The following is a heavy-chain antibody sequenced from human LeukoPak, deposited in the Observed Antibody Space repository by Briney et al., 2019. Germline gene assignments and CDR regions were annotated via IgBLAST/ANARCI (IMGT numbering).Heavy chain of an antibody. CDR1: GYTFIDYG. D-gene: IGHD6-19*01. CDR3: ARVVAESSGWYGDYTTLAGDY. CDR2: ISGYNGNT. V-gene: IGHV1-18*01. J-gene: IGHJ4*02. Sequence: ASVKVSCKASGYTFIDYGITWVRQAPGQGLEWMGWISGYNGNTNYAQKLQGRVTMTTDTSTSTAYMELRSLRSDDTAVYYCARVVAESSGWYGDYTTLAGDYWGQGTLVTVSS.